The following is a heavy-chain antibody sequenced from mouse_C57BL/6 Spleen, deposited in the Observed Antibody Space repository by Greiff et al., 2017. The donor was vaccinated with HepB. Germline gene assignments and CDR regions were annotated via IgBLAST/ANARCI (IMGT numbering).Heavy chain of an antibody. Sequence: EVQGVESGGGLVKPGGSLKLSCAASGFTFSDYGMHWVRQAPEKGLEWVAYISSGSSTIYYADTMKGRFTISRDNAKNTLFLQMTSLRSEDTAMYYCARGYSYYAMDYWGQGTSVTVSS. CDR2: ISSGSSTI. CDR3: ARGYSYYAMDY. J-gene: IGHJ4*01. CDR1: GFTFSDYG. V-gene: IGHV5-17*01. D-gene: IGHD2-14*01.